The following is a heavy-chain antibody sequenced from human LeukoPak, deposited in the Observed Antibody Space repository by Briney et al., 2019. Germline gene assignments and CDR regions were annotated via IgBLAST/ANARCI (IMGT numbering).Heavy chain of an antibody. V-gene: IGHV4-39*01. J-gene: IGHJ4*02. Sequence: PSETLSLTCTVSGGSISSYYWGWIRQPPGKGLEWIGSIYYSGSTYYNPSLKSRVTISVDTSKNQFSLKLSSVTAADTAVYYCARQSLLWFGELSFFPDYWGQGTLVTVSS. CDR1: GGSISSYY. D-gene: IGHD3-10*01. CDR2: IYYSGST. CDR3: ARQSLLWFGELSFFPDY.